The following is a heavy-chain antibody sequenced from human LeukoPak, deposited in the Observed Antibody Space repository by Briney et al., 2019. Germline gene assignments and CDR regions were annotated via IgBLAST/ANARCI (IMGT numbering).Heavy chain of an antibody. Sequence: GGSLRLSCAASGFTFSSYWMSWVRQAPGKGLEWVANIKQDGSEKYYVDSVKGRFTISRDNAKNSLYLQMNSLRAEDTAVYYCAKVVTMVRYNWFDPWGQGTLVTVSS. D-gene: IGHD3-10*01. CDR1: GFTFSSYW. J-gene: IGHJ5*02. CDR2: IKQDGSEK. V-gene: IGHV3-7*01. CDR3: AKVVTMVRYNWFDP.